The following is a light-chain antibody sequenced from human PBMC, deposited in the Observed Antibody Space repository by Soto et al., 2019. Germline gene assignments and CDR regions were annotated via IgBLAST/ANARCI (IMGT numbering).Light chain of an antibody. CDR2: GAS. J-gene: IGKJ4*01. V-gene: IGKV3-20*01. CDR3: QHYRTS. CDR1: QSVSSSY. Sequence: IVLTQSPGTLSLSPGERATLSCRASQSVSSSYLAWYQQKPGQAPRQLIYGASSRATGIPHRFSGSGSGTDFTLTITRLEPEDFAVYYCQHYRTSFGGGMRVEIK.